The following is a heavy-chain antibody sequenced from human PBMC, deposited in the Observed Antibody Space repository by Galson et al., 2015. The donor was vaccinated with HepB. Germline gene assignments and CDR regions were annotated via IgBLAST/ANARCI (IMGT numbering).Heavy chain of an antibody. D-gene: IGHD2-2*01. V-gene: IGHV3-11*01. J-gene: IGHJ6*03. CDR2: ISSSGSTI. CDR1: GFTFSDYY. Sequence: SLRLSCAASGFTFSDYYMSWIRQAPGMGLEWVSYISSSGSTIYYADSVKGRFTISRDNAKNSLYLQMNSLRAEDTAVYYCARDNAEVPAAMGGYYYYYMDVWGKGTTVTVSS. CDR3: ARDNAEVPAAMGGYYYYYMDV.